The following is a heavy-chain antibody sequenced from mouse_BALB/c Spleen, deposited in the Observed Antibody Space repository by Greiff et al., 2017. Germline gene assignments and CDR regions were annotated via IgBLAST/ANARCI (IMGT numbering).Heavy chain of an antibody. CDR1: SYTFTDYA. J-gene: IGHJ4*01. D-gene: IGHD2-4*01. CDR2: ISTYYGNT. V-gene: IGHV1-67*01. Sequence: VQLQQSGPELVRPGVSVKISCKGSSYTFTDYAMHWVKQSNAKSLEWIGVISTYYGNTNYNQKFKGKATMTVDKSSSTAYMELARLTSEDSAVYYCARRGLRDAMDYWGQGTSVTVSS. CDR3: ARRGLRDAMDY.